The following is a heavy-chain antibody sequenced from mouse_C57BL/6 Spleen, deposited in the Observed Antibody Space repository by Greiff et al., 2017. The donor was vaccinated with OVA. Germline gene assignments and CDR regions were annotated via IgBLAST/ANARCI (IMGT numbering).Heavy chain of an antibody. CDR2: IRSKSNNYAT. D-gene: IGHD2-2*01. J-gene: IGHJ4*01. CDR1: GFSFNTYA. CDR3: VRGYDGHYYAMDY. V-gene: IGHV10-1*01. Sequence: EVQLVESGGGLVQPKGSLKLSCAASGFSFNTYAMNWVRQAPGKGLEWVARIRSKSNNYATYYADSVKDRFTISRDDSESMLYLQMNNLKTEDTAMYYCVRGYDGHYYAMDYWGQGTSVTVSS.